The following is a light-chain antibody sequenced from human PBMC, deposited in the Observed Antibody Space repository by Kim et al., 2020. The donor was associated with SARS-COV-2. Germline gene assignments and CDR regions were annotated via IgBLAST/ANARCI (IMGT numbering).Light chain of an antibody. J-gene: IGLJ1*01. Sequence: QRVTISCTGSSSNIGAGYDVHWYQQLPATAPKLLIYGNSNRPSGVPDRFSGSKSGTSASLAITGLQAEDEADYYCQSYDSSLSGYVFGTGTKVTAL. CDR2: GNS. CDR3: QSYDSSLSGYV. V-gene: IGLV1-40*01. CDR1: SSNIGAGYD.